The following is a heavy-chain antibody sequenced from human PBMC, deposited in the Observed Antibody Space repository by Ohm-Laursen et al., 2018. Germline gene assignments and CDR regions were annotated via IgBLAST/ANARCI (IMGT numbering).Heavy chain of an antibody. J-gene: IGHJ4*02. CDR3: ARGPSGTATIG. CDR1: GFTFSSCA. CDR2: ITFSGGST. D-gene: IGHD5-24*01. V-gene: IGHV3-23*01. Sequence: SLRLSCSASGFTFSSCAMSWVRQAPGKGLEWVSSITFSGGSTYYADSVKGRFTISRDNSKNTLYLQMNSLRAEDTAVYYCARGPSGTATIGRGQGTLVTVSS.